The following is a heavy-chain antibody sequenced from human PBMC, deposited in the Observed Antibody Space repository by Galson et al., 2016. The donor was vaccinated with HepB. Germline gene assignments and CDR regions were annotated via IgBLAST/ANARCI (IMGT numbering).Heavy chain of an antibody. CDR1: GGSISSSSYY. V-gene: IGHV4-39*01. CDR3: ATQWWQLWLSFDP. D-gene: IGHD5-18*01. CDR2: MYYSGST. J-gene: IGHJ5*02. Sequence: SETLSLTCTVSGGSISSSSYYWGWIRQPPGKGLEWIGSMYYSGSTYYHPSLKSRVTISADTSKNQFSLKLSSVTAADTAVYYCATQWWQLWLSFDPWGQGTLVTVSS.